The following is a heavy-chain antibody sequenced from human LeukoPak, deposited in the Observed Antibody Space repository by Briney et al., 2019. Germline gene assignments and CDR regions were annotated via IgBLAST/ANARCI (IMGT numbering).Heavy chain of an antibody. Sequence: SETLSLTCAVYGGSFSGYYWSWIRQPPGKGLEWIGEINHSGSTNYNPSLKSRVTISVDTSKNQFSLKLSSVTAADTAVYYCAREIHHIVGATRVFDYWGQGTLVTVSS. V-gene: IGHV4-34*01. CDR1: GGSFSGYY. D-gene: IGHD1-26*01. CDR3: AREIHHIVGATRVFDY. J-gene: IGHJ4*02. CDR2: INHSGST.